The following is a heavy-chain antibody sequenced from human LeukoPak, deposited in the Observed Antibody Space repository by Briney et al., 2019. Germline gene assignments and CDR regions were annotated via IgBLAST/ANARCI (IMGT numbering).Heavy chain of an antibody. CDR3: ARRAGEYSHPYDY. Sequence: GGSLRLSCTVSGFTVSSSSMSWVRQAPGKGLEWVSFIYSGGNTHYSDSVKGRFTISRDNSKNTLYLQMNSLRAEDTAVYYCARRAGEYSHPYDYWGQGTLVTVSS. CDR1: GFTVSSSS. D-gene: IGHD4-17*01. J-gene: IGHJ4*02. V-gene: IGHV3-53*01. CDR2: IYSGGNT.